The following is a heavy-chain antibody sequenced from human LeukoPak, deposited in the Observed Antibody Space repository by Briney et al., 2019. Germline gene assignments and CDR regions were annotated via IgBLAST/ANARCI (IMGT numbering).Heavy chain of an antibody. D-gene: IGHD6-13*01. CDR2: ISYDGSK. CDR3: ATGSSSWLEYFQH. J-gene: IGHJ1*01. Sequence: GGSLRLSCAASGFTFSSYGMHWVRQAPGKGLEWVAVISYDGSKYYADSVKGRFTISRDNSKNTLYLQMNSLRAEDTAVYYCATGSSSWLEYFQHWGQGTLVTVSS. CDR1: GFTFSSYG. V-gene: IGHV3-30*03.